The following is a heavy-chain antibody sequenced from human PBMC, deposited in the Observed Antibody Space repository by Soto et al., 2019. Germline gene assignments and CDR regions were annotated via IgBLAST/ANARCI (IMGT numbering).Heavy chain of an antibody. V-gene: IGHV3-15*01. J-gene: IGHJ3*01. CDR2: IKRKTEGGKT. Sequence: PAGCIRRCGAAPGFTFNNACISGVRKALGKGMEWLGRIKRKTEGGKTDYAALVKGRFTISREDSKNTLYLQMNRLNTEYSAVYYCTTDLGDFWSWGQGTMVTVS. CDR3: TTDLGDFWS. CDR1: GFTFNNAC. D-gene: IGHD3-3*01.